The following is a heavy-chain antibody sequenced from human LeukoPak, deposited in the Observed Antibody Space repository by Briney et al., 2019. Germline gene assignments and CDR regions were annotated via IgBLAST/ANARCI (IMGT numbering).Heavy chain of an antibody. CDR3: AKAAARNWFDP. J-gene: IGHJ5*02. CDR1: GFTFSSHG. V-gene: IGHV3-30*18. CDR2: ISYDGSNK. Sequence: PGRSLRLSCAASGFTFSSHGMHWVRQAPGKGLEWVAVISYDGSNKYYADSVKGRFTISRDNSKNTLYLQMNSLRAEDTAVYYCAKAAARNWFDPWGQGTLVTVSS. D-gene: IGHD6-13*01.